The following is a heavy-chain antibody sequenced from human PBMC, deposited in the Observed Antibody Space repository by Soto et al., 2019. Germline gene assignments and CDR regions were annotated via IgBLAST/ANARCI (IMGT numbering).Heavy chain of an antibody. V-gene: IGHV1-69*01. D-gene: IGHD3-3*01. J-gene: IGHJ4*02. CDR3: ARVFPDGWVEPGVVRGYLDT. CDR2: IIPIFGTT. CDR1: ADSFSSYG. Sequence: QVQLVQSGAEVKEPGSAVKVSCKAPADSFSSYGISWVRQAPGQGLEWMGGIIPIFGTTNYAEKFQGRVTITADESTNTAYMELSSLRSEDTALYYWARVFPDGWVEPGVVRGYLDTWGRGTLVTVS.